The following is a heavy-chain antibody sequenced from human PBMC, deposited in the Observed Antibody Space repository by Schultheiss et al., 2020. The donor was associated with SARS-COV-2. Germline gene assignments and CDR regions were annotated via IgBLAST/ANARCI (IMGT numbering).Heavy chain of an antibody. J-gene: IGHJ6*02. V-gene: IGHV3-30*04. CDR1: GFTFSSYA. CDR3: ARESSSSWSIVYYYYGMDV. CDR2: ISYDGSNK. Sequence: GGSLRLSCAASGFTFSSYAMHWVRQAPGKGLEWVAVISYDGSNKYYADSVKGRFTISRDNSKNTLYLQMNSLRAEDTAVYYCARESSSSWSIVYYYYGMDVWGQGTTVTVSS. D-gene: IGHD6-13*01.